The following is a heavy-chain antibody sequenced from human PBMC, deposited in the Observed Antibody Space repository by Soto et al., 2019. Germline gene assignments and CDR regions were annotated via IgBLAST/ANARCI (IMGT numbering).Heavy chain of an antibody. J-gene: IGHJ4*02. V-gene: IGHV1-69*02. Sequence: QVQLVQSGAEVKKPGSSVKVSCKASGGTFSSYTISWVRQAPGQGLEWMGRIIPILGIANYALKFQGRVTITADKSTSTAYMELSSLRSEDTAVYYCATPYGDYYFDYWGQGTLVTVSS. D-gene: IGHD4-17*01. CDR3: ATPYGDYYFDY. CDR1: GGTFSSYT. CDR2: IIPILGIA.